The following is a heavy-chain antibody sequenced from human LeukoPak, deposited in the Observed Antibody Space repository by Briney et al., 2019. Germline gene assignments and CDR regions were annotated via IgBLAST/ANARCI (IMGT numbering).Heavy chain of an antibody. Sequence: ASVKVSCKASGYTFTSYYMYWVRQAPGQGLEWMGIINPSGGSTSYALKFQGRVTMTRDMSTSTVYMELSSLRSEDTAVYYCARGTHSPRGWFDPRGQGTLVTVSS. V-gene: IGHV1-46*01. J-gene: IGHJ5*02. CDR1: GYTFTSYY. D-gene: IGHD1-26*01. CDR2: INPSGGST. CDR3: ARGTHSPRGWFDP.